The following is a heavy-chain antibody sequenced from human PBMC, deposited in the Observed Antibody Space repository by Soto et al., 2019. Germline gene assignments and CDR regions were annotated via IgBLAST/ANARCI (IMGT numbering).Heavy chain of an antibody. CDR2: MATRTGDT. Sequence: ASVKVSCKPSGYTFTANDIHWVRQAPGQGLEWMGWMATRTGDTRFAQKFQGRVSMTRDTSIGTAYMELTTLTLDDTAVYYCARGSGSSWFDYRGQGTQVTVSS. CDR1: GYTFTAND. V-gene: IGHV1-2*02. CDR3: ARGSGSSWFDY. D-gene: IGHD6-25*01. J-gene: IGHJ4*02.